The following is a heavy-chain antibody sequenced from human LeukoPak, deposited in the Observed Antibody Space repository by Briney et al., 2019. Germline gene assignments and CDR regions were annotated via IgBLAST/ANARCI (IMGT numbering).Heavy chain of an antibody. CDR3: AKGAGYSSSWYHPHYYYYGMDV. D-gene: IGHD6-13*01. J-gene: IGHJ6*02. CDR1: GFTFSSYA. Sequence: GGSLRLSCAASGFTFSSYAMSWVRQAPGKGLEWVSAISGSGGSTYYADSVKGRFTISRDNSKNTLYLQMNSLRAEDTAVYYCAKGAGYSSSWYHPHYYYYGMDVWGQGTTVTVSS. CDR2: ISGSGGST. V-gene: IGHV3-23*01.